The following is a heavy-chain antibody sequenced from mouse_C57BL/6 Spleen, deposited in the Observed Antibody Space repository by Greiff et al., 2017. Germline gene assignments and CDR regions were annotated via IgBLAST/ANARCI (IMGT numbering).Heavy chain of an antibody. CDR3: VREAHYYGSSSWFAY. CDR1: GFTFNTYA. D-gene: IGHD1-1*01. V-gene: IGHV10-3*01. Sequence: EVQRVESGGGLVQPKGSLKLSCAASGFTFNTYAMPWVRQAPGKGLEWVARIRSKSSNYATYYADSVKDRFTISRDDSQSMLYLQMNNLTTEDTAMYYCVREAHYYGSSSWFAYWGQGTLVTVSA. J-gene: IGHJ3*01. CDR2: IRSKSSNYAT.